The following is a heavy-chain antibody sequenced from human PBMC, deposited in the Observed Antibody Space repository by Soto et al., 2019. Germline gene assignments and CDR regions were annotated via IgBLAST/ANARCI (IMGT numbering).Heavy chain of an antibody. D-gene: IGHD6-19*01. J-gene: IGHJ4*02. Sequence: GGSLRLSCAASGFTFSSYGMHWVRQAPGKGLEWVAVIWYDGSNKYYADSVKGRFTISRDNSKNTLYLQMNSLRAEDTAVYYCARDEGSIAVAGISNFDYWGQGTLVTVSS. V-gene: IGHV3-33*01. CDR2: IWYDGSNK. CDR1: GFTFSSYG. CDR3: ARDEGSIAVAGISNFDY.